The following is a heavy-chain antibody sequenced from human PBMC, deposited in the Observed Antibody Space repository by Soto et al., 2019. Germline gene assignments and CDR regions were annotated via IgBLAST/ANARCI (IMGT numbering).Heavy chain of an antibody. CDR1: GFTFGVYA. D-gene: IGHD3-22*01. CDR3: AKDAPGSGWLSDY. CDR2: ITGNGGT. J-gene: IGHJ4*02. V-gene: IGHV3-23*01. Sequence: EVQLLESGGGVIQPGGSLRLSCAASGFTFGVYAMSWVRQAPGKGLEWVSTITGNGGTSYADFVRGRFTISRDNSKNTLYLQMNSLRAEDTAVYYCAKDAPGSGWLSDYWGQGTLVTVSS.